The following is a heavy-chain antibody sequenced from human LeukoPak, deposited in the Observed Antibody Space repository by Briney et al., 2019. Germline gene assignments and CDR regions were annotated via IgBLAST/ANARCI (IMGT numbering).Heavy chain of an antibody. CDR3: ASALSG. J-gene: IGHJ4*02. D-gene: IGHD3-16*01. CDR1: GFTFSSYW. V-gene: IGHV3-74*01. CDR2: INSDGRST. Sequence: GGSLRLSGAASGFTFSSYWMHWVRQAPGKGLVCVSRINSDGRSTGYAASVKARFTIYRDNAKNTLYLQMNSLRDEDTAVYYCASALSGWGQGTLVTVSS.